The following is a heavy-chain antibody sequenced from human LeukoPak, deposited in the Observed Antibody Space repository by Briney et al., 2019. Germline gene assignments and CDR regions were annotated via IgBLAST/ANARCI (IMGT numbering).Heavy chain of an antibody. D-gene: IGHD2-2*01. CDR2: ISAYNGNT. CDR1: GYTFTSYG. J-gene: IGHJ6*03. CDR3: ARDPPGYCSSTSCYGAYYYYYMDV. V-gene: IGHV1-18*01. Sequence: GASVKVSCKASGYTFTSYGISWVRQAPGQGLEWMGWISAYNGNTNYAQKPQGRVTMTTDTSTSTAYMELRSLRSDDTAVYYCARDPPGYCSSTSCYGAYYYYYMDVWGKGTTVTVSS.